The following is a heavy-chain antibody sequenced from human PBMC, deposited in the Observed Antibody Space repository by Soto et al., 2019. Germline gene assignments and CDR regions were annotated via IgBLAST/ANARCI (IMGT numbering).Heavy chain of an antibody. Sequence: PSETLSLTCSVSGGSVSSGSYYWSWIRQPPGKGLEWIGNIYYTGSTNYNPSLKSRVTISVDTSKNQFSLKLSSVTAADTAVYYCARDRYDILTGYAFDIWGQGTLVTVSS. CDR3: ARDRYDILTGYAFDI. V-gene: IGHV4-61*01. D-gene: IGHD3-9*01. CDR1: GGSVSSGSYY. J-gene: IGHJ3*02. CDR2: IYYTGST.